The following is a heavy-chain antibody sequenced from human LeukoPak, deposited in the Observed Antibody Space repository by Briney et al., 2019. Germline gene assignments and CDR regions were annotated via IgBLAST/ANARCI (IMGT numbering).Heavy chain of an antibody. CDR1: GGSISTYY. CDR3: ARDQYAEAGLNWFDP. Sequence: PSETLSLTCTVSGGSISTYYWGWIRQPAGKGLEWIGRIYTDGSTIYNPSLKSRVTVSVDTSKNQFSLKLRSVTAADTAVYYCARDQYAEAGLNWFDPWGQGTLVTVSS. J-gene: IGHJ5*02. V-gene: IGHV4-4*07. D-gene: IGHD6-13*01. CDR2: IYTDGST.